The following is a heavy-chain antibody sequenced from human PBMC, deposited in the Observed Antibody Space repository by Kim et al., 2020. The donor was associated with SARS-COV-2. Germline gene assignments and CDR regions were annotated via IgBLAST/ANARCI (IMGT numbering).Heavy chain of an antibody. CDR1: GYSFTSYW. CDR3: ARLYYDSSGYYWGYYYYYMDV. J-gene: IGHJ6*03. V-gene: IGHV5-51*01. Sequence: GESLKISCKGSGYSFTSYWIGWVRQMPGQGLEWMGIIYPGDSDTRYSPSFQGQVTISGDKSISTAYLQWSSLKASDTATHYCARLYYDSSGYYWGYYYYYMDVWRKGTTVTVSS. CDR2: IYPGDSDT. D-gene: IGHD3-22*01.